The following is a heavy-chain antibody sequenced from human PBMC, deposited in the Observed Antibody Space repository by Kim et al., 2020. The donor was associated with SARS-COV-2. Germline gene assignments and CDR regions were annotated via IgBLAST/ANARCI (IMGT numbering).Heavy chain of an antibody. Sequence: LSLTCAASGFTFSSYAMSWVRQAPGKGLEWVSAISGSGGSTYYADSVKGRFTISRDNSKNTLYLQMNSLRAEDTAVYYCAKAGEVSPHYYGMDVWGQGTTVTVSS. CDR1: GFTFSSYA. CDR2: ISGSGGST. V-gene: IGHV3-23*01. D-gene: IGHD3-10*01. CDR3: AKAGEVSPHYYGMDV. J-gene: IGHJ6*02.